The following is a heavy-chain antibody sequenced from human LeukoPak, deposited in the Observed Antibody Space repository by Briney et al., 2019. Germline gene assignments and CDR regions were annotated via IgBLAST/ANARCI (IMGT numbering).Heavy chain of an antibody. CDR2: IYYSGST. CDR3: ARGAYYYGSGSPPFDY. Sequence: SQTLSLTCAVSGGSISSGGYSWSWIRQPPGKGLEWIGYIYYSGSTNYNPSLKSRVTISVDTSKNQFSLKLSSVTAADTAVYYCARGAYYYGSGSPPFDYWGQGTLVTVSS. V-gene: IGHV4-30-4*07. D-gene: IGHD3-10*01. CDR1: GGSISSGGYS. J-gene: IGHJ4*02.